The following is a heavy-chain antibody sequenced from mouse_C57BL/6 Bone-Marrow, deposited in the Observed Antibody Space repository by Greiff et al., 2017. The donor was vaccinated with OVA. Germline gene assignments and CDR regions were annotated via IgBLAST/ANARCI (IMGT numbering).Heavy chain of an antibody. CDR3: ARWLLLFDY. J-gene: IGHJ2*01. V-gene: IGHV1-26*01. CDR2: INPNNGGT. CDR1: GYTFTDYY. D-gene: IGHD2-3*01. Sequence: VQLQQSGPELVKPGASVKISCKASGYTFTDYYMNWVKQSHGKSLEWIGDINPNNGGTSYNQKFKGKATLTVDKSSSTAYMELRSLTSEDSAVYYCARWLLLFDYWGQGTTLTVSS.